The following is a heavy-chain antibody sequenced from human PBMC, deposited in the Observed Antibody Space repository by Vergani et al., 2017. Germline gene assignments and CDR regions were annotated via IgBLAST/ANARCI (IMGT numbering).Heavy chain of an antibody. CDR3: ARDSGYSSGWYDLDY. V-gene: IGHV3-21*01. CDR1: GFTFSSHS. J-gene: IGHJ4*02. CDR2: ISSSSSYI. Sequence: EVQLVESGGGLVQPGGSLRLSCAASGFTFSSHSMNWVRQAPGKGLEWVSSISSSSSYIYYADSVKGRSTISRDNAKNSLYLQMNSLRAEDTAVYYCARDSGYSSGWYDLDYWGQGTLVTVSS. D-gene: IGHD6-19*01.